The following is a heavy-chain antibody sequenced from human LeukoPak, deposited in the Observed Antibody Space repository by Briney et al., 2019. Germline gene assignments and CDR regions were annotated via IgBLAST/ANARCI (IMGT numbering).Heavy chain of an antibody. J-gene: IGHJ4*02. CDR2: ISGSNSYI. Sequence: PGGSLRLSCAASGFTFNSYSMNWVRQAPGKGLEWVSSISGSNSYIYCADSMKGRFTISRDNAKNSLYLQMNSLRAEDTAVYYCARDLHWGASDYWGQGTLVTVSS. CDR1: GFTFNSYS. CDR3: ARDLHWGASDY. D-gene: IGHD1-26*01. V-gene: IGHV3-21*01.